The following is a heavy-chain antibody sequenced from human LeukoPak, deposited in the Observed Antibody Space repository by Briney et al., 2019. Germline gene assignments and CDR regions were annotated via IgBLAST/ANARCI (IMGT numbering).Heavy chain of an antibody. J-gene: IGHJ6*02. CDR1: GGSFSGYY. Sequence: SETLSLTCAVYGGSFSGYYWSWIRQPPGKGLEWIGEINHSGSTNYNPSLESRVSISVDTSKNQFSLRVSSVTAADTAVYYCAREGRDYDSLERMDVWGQGTTVTVSS. D-gene: IGHD3-16*01. CDR3: AREGRDYDSLERMDV. V-gene: IGHV4-34*01. CDR2: INHSGST.